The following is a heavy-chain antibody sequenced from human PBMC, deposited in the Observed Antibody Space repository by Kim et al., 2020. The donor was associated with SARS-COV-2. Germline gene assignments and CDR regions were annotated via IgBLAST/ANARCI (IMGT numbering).Heavy chain of an antibody. CDR3: ARARGYDYPFDY. J-gene: IGHJ4*02. CDR2: ISSSSSYT. Sequence: GGSLRLCCAASGFTFSDYYMSWIRQAPGKGLEWVSYISSSSSYTNYADSVKGRFTISRDNAKNSLYLQMNSLRAEDTAVYYCARARGYDYPFDYWGQGTLVTVSS. D-gene: IGHD5-12*01. CDR1: GFTFSDYY. V-gene: IGHV3-11*06.